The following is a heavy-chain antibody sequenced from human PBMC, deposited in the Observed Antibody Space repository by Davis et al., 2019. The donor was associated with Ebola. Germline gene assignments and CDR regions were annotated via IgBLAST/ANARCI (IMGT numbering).Heavy chain of an antibody. CDR2: IYHSGST. CDR3: ARGALVRGVIRKFDP. CDR1: GGSISSSNW. J-gene: IGHJ5*02. Sequence: GSLRLSCAVSGGSISSSNWWSWVRQPPGKGLEWIGEIYHSGSTYYNPSLKSRITLSVDTSKNQFSLKLSSATATDTAVYYCARGALVRGVIRKFDPWGQGTLVTVSS. D-gene: IGHD3-10*01. V-gene: IGHV4-4*02.